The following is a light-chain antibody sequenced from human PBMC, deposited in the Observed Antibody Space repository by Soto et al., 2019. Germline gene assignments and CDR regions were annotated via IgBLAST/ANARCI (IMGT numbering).Light chain of an antibody. J-gene: IGKJ4*01. Sequence: DIVLTQSPATLSSSPGESVTLSCRASQSVDSHLAWYQQKPGQAPRLLIYDASNRAAGVPARFSGSMSETDFTLPISSLEPDDFAVYYCQQRGHWPLTFGGGTKVEIK. CDR1: QSVDSH. CDR2: DAS. CDR3: QQRGHWPLT. V-gene: IGKV3-11*01.